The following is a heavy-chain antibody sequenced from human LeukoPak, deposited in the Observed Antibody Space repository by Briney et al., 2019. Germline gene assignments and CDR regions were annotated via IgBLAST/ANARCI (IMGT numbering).Heavy chain of an antibody. Sequence: SQTLSLTCTVSGDSISSGSYYWSWIRQPAGKGLEWIGRIYTSGSTNYNPSLKSRVTISVDTSKNQFSLKLSSVTAADTAVYYCARERAVAGKLLVIAENWFDPWGQGALVTVSS. CDR1: GDSISSGSYY. CDR2: IYTSGST. J-gene: IGHJ5*02. CDR3: ARERAVAGKLLVIAENWFDP. V-gene: IGHV4-61*02. D-gene: IGHD6-19*01.